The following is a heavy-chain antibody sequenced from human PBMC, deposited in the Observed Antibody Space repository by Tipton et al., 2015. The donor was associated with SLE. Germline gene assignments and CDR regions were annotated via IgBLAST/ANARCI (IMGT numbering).Heavy chain of an antibody. V-gene: IGHV4-39*02. Sequence: GLVKPSETLSLTCTISGASISSTSYYWGWIRQAPGKGLEWIGSIYNSGNTYYNASLKSRVTASLDTSKMHFSLRLTSVTAADTAVYYCASGKLSYGGGDNWGQGTLVTVSS. CDR1: GASISSTSYY. CDR2: IYNSGNT. D-gene: IGHD4-23*01. CDR3: ASGKLSYGGGDN. J-gene: IGHJ4*02.